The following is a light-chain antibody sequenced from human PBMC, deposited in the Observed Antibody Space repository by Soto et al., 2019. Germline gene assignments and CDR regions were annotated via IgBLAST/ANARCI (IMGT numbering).Light chain of an antibody. Sequence: GESVTITCRASQVISTSLAWYQVKPGKAPKLLIYKASTLKSGVPSRFSGSGSGTEFTLTISSLQPDDFATYYCQHYNSYSEAFGQGTKVDIK. V-gene: IGKV1-5*03. J-gene: IGKJ1*01. CDR1: QVISTS. CDR3: QHYNSYSEA. CDR2: KAS.